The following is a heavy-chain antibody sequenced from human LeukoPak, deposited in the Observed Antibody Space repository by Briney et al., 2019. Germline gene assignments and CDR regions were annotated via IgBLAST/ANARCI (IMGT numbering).Heavy chain of an antibody. CDR3: AKRYCSGGSCKVNYFDY. CDR2: ISGSGGST. CDR1: GFTFSSYA. V-gene: IGHV3-23*01. J-gene: IGHJ4*02. D-gene: IGHD2-15*01. Sequence: GGSLRLSCAASGFTFSSYAMSWVRQAPGKGLEWVSAISGSGGSTYYADSVKGRFTISRDNSKNTLYLQMNSLRAEDTAVYYYAKRYCSGGSCKVNYFDYWGQGTLVTVSS.